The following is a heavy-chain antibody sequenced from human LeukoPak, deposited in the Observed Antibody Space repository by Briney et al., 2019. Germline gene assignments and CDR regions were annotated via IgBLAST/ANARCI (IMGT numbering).Heavy chain of an antibody. CDR2: IYSGRST. Sequence: GGSLRLSCAASGFTFSSYAMSWVRQAPGKGLEWVSVIYSGRSTYYADSVKGRFTISRDNSKNTLYLQMNSLRAEDTAVYYCARVSGSYEWGQGTLVTVSS. V-gene: IGHV3-53*01. D-gene: IGHD1-26*01. J-gene: IGHJ4*02. CDR1: GFTFSSYA. CDR3: ARVSGSYE.